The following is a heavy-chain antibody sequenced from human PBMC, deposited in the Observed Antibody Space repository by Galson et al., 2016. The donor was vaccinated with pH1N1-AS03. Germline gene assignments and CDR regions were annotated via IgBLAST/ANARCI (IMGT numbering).Heavy chain of an antibody. D-gene: IGHD3-10*01. CDR1: GDSLDTFS. Sequence: LTCSVSGDSLDTFSWPWIRQPPGKGLEWIGFTFYGGSTHYNPSLKSRITISVDTSKNLFSLQLKSVTAADTAVYYCASRSSVLYSYGSDVWGQGTTVIVSS. J-gene: IGHJ6*02. CDR3: ASRSSVLYSYGSDV. V-gene: IGHV4-59*01. CDR2: TFYGGST.